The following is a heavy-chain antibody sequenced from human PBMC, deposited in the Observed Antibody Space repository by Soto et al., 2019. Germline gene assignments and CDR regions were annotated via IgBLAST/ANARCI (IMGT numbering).Heavy chain of an antibody. CDR3: ASIRLFFSGGRCYSIPHY. D-gene: IGHD2-15*01. Sequence: SSETLSLTCTVSGGSISRNYWSWIRHPPGKGLEWIGYIYYSGSTNYNPSLKSRVTISVDTSKNQFSLKLSSVTAADTAVYYCASIRLFFSGGRCYSIPHYSCPGTLVT. CDR1: GGSISRNY. V-gene: IGHV4-59*01. CDR2: IYYSGST. J-gene: IGHJ4*02.